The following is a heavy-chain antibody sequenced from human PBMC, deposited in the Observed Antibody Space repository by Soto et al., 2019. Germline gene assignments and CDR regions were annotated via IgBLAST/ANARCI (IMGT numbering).Heavy chain of an antibody. Sequence: QVQLVQSGAEVKKPGSSVKVSCKASGGTFSSYAISWVRQAPGQGLEWMGGIIPIFGTANYAQKFQGRVTITADKSTSTAYMELSSLRSEDTAVYYCARAICTGGSCHSTGAFDIWGQGTMVTVSS. J-gene: IGHJ3*02. D-gene: IGHD2-15*01. V-gene: IGHV1-69*06. CDR2: IIPIFGTA. CDR3: ARAICTGGSCHSTGAFDI. CDR1: GGTFSSYA.